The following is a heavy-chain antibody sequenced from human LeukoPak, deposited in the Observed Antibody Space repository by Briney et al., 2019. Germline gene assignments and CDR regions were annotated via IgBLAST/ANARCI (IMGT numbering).Heavy chain of an antibody. D-gene: IGHD3-3*01. CDR3: ARVGRDDFWSGYYATPLKYYYYYYGMDV. Sequence: SETLSLTCTVSGGSISSSSYYWGWIRQPPGKGLEWIGSFYYSGSTYYNPSLKSRVTISVDTSKNQFSLKLSSVTAADTAVYYCARVGRDDFWSGYYATPLKYYYYYYGMDVWGQGTTVTVSS. CDR2: FYYSGST. CDR1: GGSISSSSYY. V-gene: IGHV4-39*07. J-gene: IGHJ6*02.